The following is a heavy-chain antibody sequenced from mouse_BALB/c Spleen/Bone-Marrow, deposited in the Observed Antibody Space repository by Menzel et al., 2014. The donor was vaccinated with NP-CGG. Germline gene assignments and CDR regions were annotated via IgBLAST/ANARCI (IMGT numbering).Heavy chain of an antibody. V-gene: IGHV7-3*02. CDR2: IRNKANGYTT. CDR1: GFTFTDNY. Sequence: EVQGAASGGGLVQPGGSLRLSCATSGFTFTDNYMTWVRQPPGKALEWLGFIRNKANGYTTEYSASVKGRFTISRDNSQSILYLQMNTLRTEDRAAYYCARDSDWFAYWGQGTLVTVSA. CDR3: ARDSDWFAY. J-gene: IGHJ3*01.